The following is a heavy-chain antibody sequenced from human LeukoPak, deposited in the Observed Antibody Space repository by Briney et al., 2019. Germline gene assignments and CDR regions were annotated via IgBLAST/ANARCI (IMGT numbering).Heavy chain of an antibody. CDR3: ARDQQQLDGKNWFDR. J-gene: IGHJ5*02. CDR1: GGSISNYY. D-gene: IGHD6-13*01. V-gene: IGHV4-4*07. Sequence: PSETLSLTCTVSGGSISNYYWSWIRQPAGKGLEWIGRIYTSGSTNYNPSLKSQVTMSVDTSKNQFSLKLSSVTAADTAVYYCARDQQQLDGKNWFDRWGQGTLVTVSS. CDR2: IYTSGST.